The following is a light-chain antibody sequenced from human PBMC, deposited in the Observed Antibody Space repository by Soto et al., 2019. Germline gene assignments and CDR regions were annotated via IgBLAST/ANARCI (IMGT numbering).Light chain of an antibody. Sequence: DIQMIQSPSTLSASVGDRVTITCRASQSISSWLAWYQQKPGKAPKLLIYKASSLETGVPSRFSGSGSGTEFTLIISSLQPDYFASYYCQQYGSSSPWTFGQGTKVEIK. J-gene: IGKJ1*01. CDR2: KAS. CDR1: QSISSW. CDR3: QQYGSSSPWT. V-gene: IGKV1-5*03.